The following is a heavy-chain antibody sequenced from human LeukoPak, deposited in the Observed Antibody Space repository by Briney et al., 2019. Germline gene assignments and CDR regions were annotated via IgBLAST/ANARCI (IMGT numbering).Heavy chain of an antibody. J-gene: IGHJ4*02. CDR3: SRTRSVAGSSIYFDY. CDR1: GLTVGDYA. V-gene: IGHV3-49*05. CDR2: IKSKAYGGTT. D-gene: IGHD6-19*01. Sequence: KPGGSLRLSCTGSGLTVGDYAMSWFRQAPGKGLEWVRFIKSKAYGGTTEYAAFVKGRFTVSRDDSKSIAYLHMNSLKTEDTAVYYCSRTRSVAGSSIYFDYWGQGTLVTVSS.